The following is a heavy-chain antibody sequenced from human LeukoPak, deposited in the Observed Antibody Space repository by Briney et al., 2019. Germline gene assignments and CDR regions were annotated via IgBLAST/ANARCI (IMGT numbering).Heavy chain of an antibody. CDR3: TKDSSGSYYYQLEY. Sequence: GRSLRLSCAASGFTVSTNYMTWVRQAPGKGLEWVSVIYSDGRTFYADSVKGRFTVSRDHSKNTLHLQINSLRAEDTAVYYCTKDSSGSYYYQLEYWGQGTLVTVSS. CDR2: IYSDGRT. V-gene: IGHV3-66*01. CDR1: GFTVSTNY. J-gene: IGHJ4*02. D-gene: IGHD1-26*01.